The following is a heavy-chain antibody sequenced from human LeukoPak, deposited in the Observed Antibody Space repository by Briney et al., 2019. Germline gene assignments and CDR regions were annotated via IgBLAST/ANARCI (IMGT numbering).Heavy chain of an antibody. Sequence: SETLSLTCTVSGGSISSYYWSWIRQPPGKGLEWIGYIYYSGSTYYNPSLKSRVTISVDTSKNQFSLKLSSVTAADTAVYYCARHGDIVVVTAYFDYWGQGTLVTVSS. CDR1: GGSISSYY. CDR3: ARHGDIVVVTAYFDY. D-gene: IGHD2-21*02. CDR2: IYYSGST. V-gene: IGHV4-59*08. J-gene: IGHJ4*02.